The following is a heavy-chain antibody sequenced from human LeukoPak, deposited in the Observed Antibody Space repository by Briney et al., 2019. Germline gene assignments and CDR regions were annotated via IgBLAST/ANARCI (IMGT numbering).Heavy chain of an antibody. CDR1: GFTFSSYT. CDR2: ISSSSSYI. D-gene: IGHD3-10*01. CDR3: AREGLYSGSASSVLDY. Sequence: GGTLRLSCAASGFTFSSYTMDWVRQAPGKGLEGVSSISSSSSYIYYADSVKGRFTISRDNAKNSLHLPMNRLRAEDTALYFCAREGLYSGSASSVLDYWGQGTLVTVSS. J-gene: IGHJ4*02. V-gene: IGHV3-21*01.